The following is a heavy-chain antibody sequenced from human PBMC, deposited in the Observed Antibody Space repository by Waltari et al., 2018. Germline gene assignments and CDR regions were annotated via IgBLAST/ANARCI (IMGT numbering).Heavy chain of an antibody. D-gene: IGHD2-21*02. J-gene: IGHJ6*02. CDR1: GGSSSSSSYY. CDR3: AQTMVVTPV. CDR2: IYYSGST. V-gene: IGHV4-39*07. Sequence: QLQLQVSGQGLVKPSETLSPTCTVSGGSSSSSSYYWGWIRQPPGKGLEWIGSIYYSGSTYYNPSLKSRVTISVDTSKNQFSLKLSSVTAADTAVYYCAQTMVVTPVWGQGTTVTVSS.